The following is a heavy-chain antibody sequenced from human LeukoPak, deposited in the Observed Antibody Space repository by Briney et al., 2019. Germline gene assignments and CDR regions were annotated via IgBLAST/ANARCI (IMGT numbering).Heavy chain of an antibody. Sequence: PGGSLRLSCAASGFTFSSYGMHWVRQAPGKGLEWAAVIWYDGSNKYYADSVKGRFTISRDNSKNTLYLQMNSLRAEDTAVYYCARDFDYGGSYFDYWGQGTLVTVSS. D-gene: IGHD4-23*01. CDR1: GFTFSSYG. V-gene: IGHV3-33*01. CDR3: ARDFDYGGSYFDY. CDR2: IWYDGSNK. J-gene: IGHJ4*02.